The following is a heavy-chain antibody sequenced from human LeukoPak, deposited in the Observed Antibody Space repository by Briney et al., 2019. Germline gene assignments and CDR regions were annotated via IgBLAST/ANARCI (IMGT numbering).Heavy chain of an antibody. J-gene: IGHJ4*02. Sequence: GGSLRLSCAASGFTFSSYAMSWVRQAPGKGLEWVSAISGSGGSTYYADSVKGRFTISRDNSKNTLYLQMNSLRAEDTAVYYCARRDGYNNRGYWGQGTLVTVSS. V-gene: IGHV3-23*01. CDR2: ISGSGGST. D-gene: IGHD5-24*01. CDR3: ARRDGYNNRGY. CDR1: GFTFSSYA.